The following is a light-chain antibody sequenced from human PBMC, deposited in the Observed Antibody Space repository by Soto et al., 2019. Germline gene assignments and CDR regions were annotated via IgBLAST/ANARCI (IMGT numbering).Light chain of an antibody. Sequence: NFMLTQPHSVSESPGKTVTISCTRSGGSIASGYVQWYQQRPGSAPTTGIYEDNQRPSGVPDRFSGSIDRSSNSASLTISGLKTEDEADYYCQSYHSSTPYVFGTGTKLTVL. V-gene: IGLV6-57*03. CDR1: GGSIASGY. J-gene: IGLJ1*01. CDR3: QSYHSSTPYV. CDR2: EDN.